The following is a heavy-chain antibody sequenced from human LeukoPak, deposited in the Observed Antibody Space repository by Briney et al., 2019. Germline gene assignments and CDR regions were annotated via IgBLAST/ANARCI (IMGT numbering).Heavy chain of an antibody. J-gene: IGHJ4*02. CDR1: GFTFSDYY. D-gene: IGHD2-8*01. Sequence: PGGSLRLSCAASGFTFSDYYMSWIRQAPGKRLEWVSYISSSGSTIYYADSVKGRLTISRDNAKNSLYLQMNSLRAEDTAVYYCARKGHCTNGVCPRGRGPDYWGQGTLVTVSS. V-gene: IGHV3-11*04. CDR3: ARKGHCTNGVCPRGRGPDY. CDR2: ISSSGSTI.